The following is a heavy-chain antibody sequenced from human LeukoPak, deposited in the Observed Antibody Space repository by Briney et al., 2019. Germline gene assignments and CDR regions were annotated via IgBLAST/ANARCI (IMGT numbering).Heavy chain of an antibody. J-gene: IGHJ4*02. D-gene: IGHD3-22*01. Sequence: SETLSLTCTVSGDSINSLDLWSWVRQPTGKGLEWIGEMYLSGTTHSNPSVKSRVTISIDKSKNQFFLNLSSVTAADTAVYYCAGLVGRYSSGLYYYYFDYWGQGTLVTVSS. CDR1: GDSINSLDL. CDR3: AGLVGRYSSGLYYYYFDY. V-gene: IGHV4-4*02. CDR2: MYLSGTT.